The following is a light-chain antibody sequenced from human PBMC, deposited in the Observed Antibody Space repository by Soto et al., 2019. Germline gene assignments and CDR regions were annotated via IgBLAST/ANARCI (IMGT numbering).Light chain of an antibody. Sequence: QSALTQPASVSGSPGQSITISCTGTSSDVGSHNFISWYQQRPGKAPKLMIFEVTKRPSGVSSRFSASKSGSTASLTISVVQAEDEADYYCCSFAGTTSWVFGGGTKLTVL. CDR1: SSDVGSHNF. CDR2: EVT. CDR3: CSFAGTTSWV. V-gene: IGLV2-23*02. J-gene: IGLJ3*02.